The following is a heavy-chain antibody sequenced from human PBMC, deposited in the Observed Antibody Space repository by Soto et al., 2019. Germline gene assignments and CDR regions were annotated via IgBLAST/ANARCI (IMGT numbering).Heavy chain of an antibody. D-gene: IGHD2-21*02. Sequence: QVQLVQSGAEVKKPGSSVKLSCKASGYNFIAYYIYWVRQAPGQGPEWMGMINPSSGATNYAQKFQGRVTVTRDTSTSTAYLELSSLRSEDAAVYYSAKYCGGDCRHFDAWGQGTLVTVSS. V-gene: IGHV1-46*01. J-gene: IGHJ4*02. CDR1: GYNFIAYY. CDR3: AKYCGGDCRHFDA. CDR2: INPSSGAT.